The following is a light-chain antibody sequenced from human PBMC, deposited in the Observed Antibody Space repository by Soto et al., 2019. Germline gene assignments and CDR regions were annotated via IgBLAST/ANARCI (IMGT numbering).Light chain of an antibody. CDR3: QQFGSSPGFT. CDR1: QNINSRY. V-gene: IGKV3-20*01. Sequence: EIVLTQSPGTLSLSPGERATLSCRASQNINSRYLAGYQQKPGQAPRLLIYGASSRATGIPDRFSGSGSGTDFTLIISRLEPEDFAVYYCQQFGSSPGFTFGPGTKVDIK. CDR2: GAS. J-gene: IGKJ3*01.